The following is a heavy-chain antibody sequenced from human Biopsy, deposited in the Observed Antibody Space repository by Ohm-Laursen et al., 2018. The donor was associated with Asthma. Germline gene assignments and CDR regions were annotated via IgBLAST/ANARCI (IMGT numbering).Heavy chain of an antibody. Sequence: SLRLSCAASGFTFSSYAMSWVRQAPGKGLEWVSAISGSGGSTYYADSVKGRFTISRDNSKNTLYLQMNSLRAEDTAVYYCAKDKRYSGSYFDYWGQGTLDTVSS. V-gene: IGHV3-23*01. CDR1: GFTFSSYA. CDR3: AKDKRYSGSYFDY. D-gene: IGHD1-26*01. CDR2: ISGSGGST. J-gene: IGHJ4*02.